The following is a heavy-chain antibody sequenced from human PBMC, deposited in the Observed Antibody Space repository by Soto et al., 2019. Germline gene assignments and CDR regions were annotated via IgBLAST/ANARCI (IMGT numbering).Heavy chain of an antibody. Sequence: PSETLSLTCTVSGGSISSYYWSWIRQPPGKGLEWIGYIYYSGSTNYNPSLKSRVTISVDTSKNQFSLKLSSVTAADTAVYYCARGGYRDVDMVANDYWGQGTLVTVSS. CDR3: ARGGYRDVDMVANDY. D-gene: IGHD5-12*01. CDR1: GGSISSYY. J-gene: IGHJ4*02. V-gene: IGHV4-59*01. CDR2: IYYSGST.